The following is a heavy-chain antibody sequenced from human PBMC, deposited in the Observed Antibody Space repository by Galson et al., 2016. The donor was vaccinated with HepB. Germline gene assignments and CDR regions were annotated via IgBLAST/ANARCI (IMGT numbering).Heavy chain of an antibody. D-gene: IGHD6-19*01. CDR2: IDPADSQN. CDR3: VGNAFGGSGWHYLDY. V-gene: IGHV5-10-1*01. CDR1: GYSFTHNW. Sequence: QSGAEVKKPGESLRISCKGSGYSFTHNWITWVRQMPGKGLEWVGRIDPADSQNYYSPSFPGHVTISVDRSIDTVYLQWGSLDASETAIYYCVGNAFGGSGWHYLDYWGHGSLVTVSS. J-gene: IGHJ4*01.